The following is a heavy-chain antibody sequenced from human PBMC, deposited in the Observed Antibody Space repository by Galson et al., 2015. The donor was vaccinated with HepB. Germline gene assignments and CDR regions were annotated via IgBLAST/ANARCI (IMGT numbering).Heavy chain of an antibody. CDR2: IYHSYSP. Sequence: SETLSLTCAVSGGSISSSNWWSWVRQPPRKGLEWIGQIYHSYSPNYNPSLKSRVTISVDKSKNQFALKLSSVTAADTAVYYCARARPSGGDCYSCGGMDVWGPGTTVTVSS. J-gene: IGHJ6*02. CDR1: GGSISSSNW. D-gene: IGHD2-21*02. V-gene: IGHV4-4*02. CDR3: ARARPSGGDCYSCGGMDV.